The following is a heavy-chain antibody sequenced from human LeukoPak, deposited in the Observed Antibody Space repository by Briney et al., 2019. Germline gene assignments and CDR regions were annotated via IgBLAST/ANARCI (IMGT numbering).Heavy chain of an antibody. D-gene: IGHD2-2*01. CDR2: IWYDGSDK. V-gene: IGHV3-33*01. J-gene: IGHJ6*03. CDR1: GFTFRNHG. CDR3: ARDISSRYMDV. Sequence: PGGSLRLSCAASGFTFRNHGMHWVRQAPGKGLEWVAVIWYDGSDKYYVDSVKGRFTISRDNSKNTLNLQMNSLRAEDTAVYYCARDISSRYMDVWGKGTTVTVSS.